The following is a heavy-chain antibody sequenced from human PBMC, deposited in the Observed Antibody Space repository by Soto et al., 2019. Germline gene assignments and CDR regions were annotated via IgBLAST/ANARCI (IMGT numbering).Heavy chain of an antibody. D-gene: IGHD5-18*01. V-gene: IGHV1-3*01. CDR2: INAGNGNT. CDR3: AAHAPGYSDGPQNYYDYFGMDV. CDR1: GYTFTSYA. J-gene: IGHJ6*01. Sequence: QVQLVQSGAEVKKPGPSVKVSCKASGYTFTSYAMHWVRQAPGQRLEWMGWINAGNGNTKDSQKFQGRFTITRDKCESTAAIESSSLRPNHTAVYYCAAHAPGYSDGPQNYYDYFGMDVWGKGTTVTVSS.